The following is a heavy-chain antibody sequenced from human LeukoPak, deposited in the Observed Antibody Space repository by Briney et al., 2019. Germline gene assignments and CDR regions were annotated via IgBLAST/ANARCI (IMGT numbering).Heavy chain of an antibody. CDR3: AKGGGVDYYDSSGYLYYLDY. CDR1: GFTFSSYG. CDR2: ISGSGGST. Sequence: PGGSLRLSCAASGFTFSSYGMSWVRQAPGKGLEWVSAISGSGGSTYYADSVKGRFTISRDNSKNTLYLQMNSLRAEDTAVYYCAKGGGVDYYDSSGYLYYLDYWGQGTLVTVSS. D-gene: IGHD3-22*01. J-gene: IGHJ4*02. V-gene: IGHV3-23*01.